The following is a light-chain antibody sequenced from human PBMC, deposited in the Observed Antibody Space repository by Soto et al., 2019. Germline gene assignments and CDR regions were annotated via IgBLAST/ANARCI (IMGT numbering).Light chain of an antibody. J-gene: IGKJ1*01. CDR3: HQYGSSSWT. V-gene: IGKV3-20*01. CDR1: QSVRSMY. Sequence: EIGFTQVPGILSLSPGEKATLSFRASQSVRSMYLAWYQQKPGQAPRLLIYGASSRATGIPDRFSGSGSGTDFTLTISRLEPEDFAVYYCHQYGSSSWTFGQGTKV. CDR2: GAS.